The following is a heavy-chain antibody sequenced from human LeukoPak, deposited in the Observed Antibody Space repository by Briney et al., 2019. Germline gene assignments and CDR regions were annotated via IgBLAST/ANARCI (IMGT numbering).Heavy chain of an antibody. D-gene: IGHD6-13*01. CDR3: AAEPLKAAAGRRAYYYYYMDV. CDR2: IVVGSGNT. J-gene: IGHJ6*03. Sequence: SVKVSCKASGFTFTSSAVQWVRQARGQRLEWIGWIVVGSGNTNYAQKFQERVTITRDMSTSTAYMELSSLRSEDTAVYYCAAEPLKAAAGRRAYYYYYMDVWGKGTTVTVSS. V-gene: IGHV1-58*01. CDR1: GFTFTSSA.